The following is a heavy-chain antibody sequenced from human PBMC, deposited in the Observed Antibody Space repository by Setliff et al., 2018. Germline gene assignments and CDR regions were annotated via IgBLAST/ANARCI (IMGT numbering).Heavy chain of an antibody. CDR2: IYTRGST. J-gene: IGHJ4*02. CDR3: ARHVKVATEYFDC. V-gene: IGHV4-61*09. CDR1: GGSISEPNYY. D-gene: IGHD5-12*01. Sequence: SETLSLTCTVSGGSISEPNYYWSWIRQPVGKGLEWIGHIYTRGSTNYNPSLRTRVSIPVDTSKNHSSLRLSSVTAADTALYYCARHVKVATEYFDCWGQGTLVTVSS.